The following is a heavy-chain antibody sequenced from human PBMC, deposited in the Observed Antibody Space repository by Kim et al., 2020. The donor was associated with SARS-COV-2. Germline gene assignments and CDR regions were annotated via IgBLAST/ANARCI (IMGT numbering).Heavy chain of an antibody. Sequence: NPSLKSRVTISVNTSKTPFSLRLSPVTAADTAVYYCASHCSSTSCYAFDIWGQGTMVTVSS. D-gene: IGHD2-2*01. J-gene: IGHJ3*02. CDR3: ASHCSSTSCYAFDI. V-gene: IGHV4-39*01.